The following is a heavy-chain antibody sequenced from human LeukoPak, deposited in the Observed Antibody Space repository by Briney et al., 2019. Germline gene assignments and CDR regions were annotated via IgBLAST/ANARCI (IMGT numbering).Heavy chain of an antibody. V-gene: IGHV3-30-3*01. CDR3: ARDGGHYYGSGSYYGTGYYYGMDV. CDR1: EFSFSTYW. CDR2: ISYDGSNK. D-gene: IGHD3-10*01. Sequence: GGSLRLSCAASEFSFSTYWMTWVRQAPGKGLEWVAVISYDGSNKYYADSVKGRFTISRDNSKNTLYLQMNSLRAEDTAVYYCARDGGHYYGSGSYYGTGYYYGMDVWGQGTTVTVSS. J-gene: IGHJ6*02.